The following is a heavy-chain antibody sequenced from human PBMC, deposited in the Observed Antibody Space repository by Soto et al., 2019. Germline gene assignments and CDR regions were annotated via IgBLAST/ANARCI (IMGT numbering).Heavy chain of an antibody. CDR3: ARVRGYCTNGVCYLRGYFDY. D-gene: IGHD2-8*01. J-gene: IGHJ4*02. Sequence: QVQLQQWGAGLLKPSETLSLTCAVYGGSFSGYYWSWIRQPPGKGLEWIGEINHSGSTNYNPSLKSRVTISVDTSKNQFSLKLSSVTAADTAVYYCARVRGYCTNGVCYLRGYFDYWGQGTLVTVSS. CDR2: INHSGST. V-gene: IGHV4-34*01. CDR1: GGSFSGYY.